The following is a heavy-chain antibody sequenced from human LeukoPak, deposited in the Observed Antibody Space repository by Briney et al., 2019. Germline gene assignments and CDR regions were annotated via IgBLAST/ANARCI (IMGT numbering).Heavy chain of an antibody. Sequence: GGSLRLSCAASGFTFSSYGMHWVRQAPGKGLEWVAVISYDGSNKYYADSVKGRFTISRDNSKNTLYLQMNSLRAEDTAVYYCAKDYGWFGELLSRGQGTLVTVSS. D-gene: IGHD3-10*01. CDR2: ISYDGSNK. V-gene: IGHV3-30*18. J-gene: IGHJ4*02. CDR3: AKDYGWFGELLS. CDR1: GFTFSSYG.